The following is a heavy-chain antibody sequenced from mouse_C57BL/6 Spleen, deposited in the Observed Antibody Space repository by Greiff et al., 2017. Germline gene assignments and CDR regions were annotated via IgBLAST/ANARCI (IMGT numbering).Heavy chain of an antibody. CDR1: GYTFTEYT. D-gene: IGHD2-4*01. CDR2: FYPGSGSI. J-gene: IGHJ4*01. CDR3: ARHEDGYYDSIYYYAMDY. Sequence: QVQLQQSGAELVKPGASVKLSCKASGYTFTEYTIHWVKQRSGQGLEWIGWFYPGSGSIRYNEKFKDKATLTADKSSSTVYMELSRLTSEDSAVYFCARHEDGYYDSIYYYAMDYWGQGTSVTVSS. V-gene: IGHV1-62-2*01.